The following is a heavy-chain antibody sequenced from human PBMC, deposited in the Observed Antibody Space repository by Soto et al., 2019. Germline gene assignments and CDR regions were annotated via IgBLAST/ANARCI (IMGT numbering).Heavy chain of an antibody. J-gene: IGHJ5*02. CDR2: VNIYSGGT. D-gene: IGHD5-12*01. CDR3: AKGATWNP. Sequence: ASVKVSCKASGYTFTDYYIHWVRQAPGQGLEWMGWVNIYSGGTNQAPKLRGRITMTRVTSITTAYMELRGLTFDDTAVYYCAKGATWNPWGQGTLVTVSS. V-gene: IGHV1-2*02. CDR1: GYTFTDYY.